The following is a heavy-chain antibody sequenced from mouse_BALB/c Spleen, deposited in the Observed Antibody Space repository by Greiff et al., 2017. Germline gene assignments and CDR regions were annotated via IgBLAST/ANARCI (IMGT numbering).Heavy chain of an antibody. V-gene: IGHV1-7*01. CDR1: GYTFTSYW. J-gene: IGHJ1*01. D-gene: IGHD1-1*01. CDR2: IYPSTGYT. CDR3: ARDDYGSGWYFDV. Sequence: VQLQQSGAELAKPGASVKMSCKASGYTFTSYWMHWVKQRPGQGLEWIGYIYPSTGYTEYNQKFKDKATLTADKSSSTAYMQLSSLTSEDSAVYYCARDDYGSGWYFDVWGAGTTVTVSS.